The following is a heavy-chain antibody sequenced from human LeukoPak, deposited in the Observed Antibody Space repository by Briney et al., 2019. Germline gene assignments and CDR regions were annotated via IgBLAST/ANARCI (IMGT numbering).Heavy chain of an antibody. CDR3: AKDGYGLRYFDA. D-gene: IGHD3-9*01. J-gene: IGHJ4*02. CDR1: GFTFSSYG. Sequence: GGSLRLSCAASGFTFSSYGMHWVRQAPGKGLEWVAVLSYDGSNKYYADSVKGRFTISRDNSKNTLYLQMNSLRTEDTAVFYCAKDGYGLRYFDAWGQGTLVTVSS. CDR2: LSYDGSNK. V-gene: IGHV3-30*18.